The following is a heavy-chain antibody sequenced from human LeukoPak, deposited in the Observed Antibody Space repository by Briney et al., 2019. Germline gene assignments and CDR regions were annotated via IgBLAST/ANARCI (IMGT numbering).Heavy chain of an antibody. CDR2: MNPNSGNT. Sequence: ASVKVSCKASGYTITSYDINWVRQANGQGLEWMGWMNPNSGNTGYAQKFQGRVTMTRNTSISTAYMELSSLRSEDTAVYYCARVIRGAPTNWFDPWGQGTLVTVSS. D-gene: IGHD1-26*01. V-gene: IGHV1-8*01. CDR3: ARVIRGAPTNWFDP. J-gene: IGHJ5*02. CDR1: GYTITSYD.